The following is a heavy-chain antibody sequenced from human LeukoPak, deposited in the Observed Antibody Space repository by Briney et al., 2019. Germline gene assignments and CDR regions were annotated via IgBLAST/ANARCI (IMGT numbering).Heavy chain of an antibody. V-gene: IGHV4-34*01. Sequence: SETLSLTCAVYGGSFSGYYWSWIRQPPGKGLEWIGEINHSGSTNYNPSLKSRVTISVDTSKNQFSLKLSSVTAADTAVYYCARGPSCGDYDPPYKNWFDPWGQGTLVTVSS. D-gene: IGHD4-17*01. CDR2: INHSGST. CDR1: GGSFSGYY. CDR3: ARGPSCGDYDPPYKNWFDP. J-gene: IGHJ5*02.